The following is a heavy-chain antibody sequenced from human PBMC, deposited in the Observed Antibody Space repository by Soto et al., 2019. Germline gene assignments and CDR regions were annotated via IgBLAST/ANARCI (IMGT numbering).Heavy chain of an antibody. CDR2: INPKFGDT. V-gene: IGHV1-2*02. CDR3: ARNMDYYYGPGSGNGHGF. CDR1: GYTFTSYY. D-gene: IGHD3-10*01. Sequence: QVQLVQSGAEVKEPGDSVRVSCEASGYTFTSYYIHWVRQAPGQGLEWMGWINPKFGDTTYAQDFQDRVSMTRDMSISTVDMELSRLTSDDTAKYYCARNMDYYYGPGSGNGHGFWGQGTTVTVFS. J-gene: IGHJ6*02.